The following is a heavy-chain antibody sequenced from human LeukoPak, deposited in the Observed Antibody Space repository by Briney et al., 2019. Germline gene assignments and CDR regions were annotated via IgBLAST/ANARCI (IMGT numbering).Heavy chain of an antibody. CDR2: ISNNGGYK. J-gene: IGHJ4*02. CDR3: AREPIDGDCQFDY. D-gene: IGHD2-21*02. Sequence: GGSLRLSCVVSGFIFSSYGFHWVRQAPGKGLEWVAVISNNGGYKHYTDSVKGRFTISRDDSKNTVYLQMNSLRAEDEALYYCAREPIDGDCQFDYWGQGTLVTVSS. V-gene: IGHV3-30*12. CDR1: GFIFSSYG.